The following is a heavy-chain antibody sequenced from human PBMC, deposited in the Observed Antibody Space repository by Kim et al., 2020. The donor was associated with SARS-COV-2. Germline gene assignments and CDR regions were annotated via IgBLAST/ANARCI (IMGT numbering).Heavy chain of an antibody. Sequence: SVKVSCKASGGTFSSYAISWVRQAPGQGLEWMGGIIPIFGTANYAQKFQGRVTITADESTSTAYMELSSLRSEDTAVYYCAGAGWRGSSSYYYYYGMDVWGQGATVTVSS. CDR3: AGAGWRGSSSYYYYYGMDV. J-gene: IGHJ6*02. V-gene: IGHV1-69*13. CDR1: GGTFSSYA. D-gene: IGHD6-13*01. CDR2: IIPIFGTA.